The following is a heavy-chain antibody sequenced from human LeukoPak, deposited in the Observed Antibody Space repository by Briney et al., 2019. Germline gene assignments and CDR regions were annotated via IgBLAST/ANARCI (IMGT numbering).Heavy chain of an antibody. CDR1: GGSFSGYY. J-gene: IGHJ5*02. CDR2: INHSGRS. D-gene: IGHD6-13*01. V-gene: IGHV4-34*01. CDR3: ARGDTTSWHINWFDP. Sequence: PSETLSLTCAVYGGSFSGYYWTWIRQPPGKGLEWIGEINHSGRSNHNPSLKSRVTISVDTSKKQFSLKLSSVTAADTATYYCARGDTTSWHINWFDPWGQGTSVTVSS.